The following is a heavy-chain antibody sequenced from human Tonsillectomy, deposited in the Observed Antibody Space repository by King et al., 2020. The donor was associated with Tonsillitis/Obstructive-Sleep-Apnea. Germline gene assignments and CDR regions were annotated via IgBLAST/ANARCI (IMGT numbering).Heavy chain of an antibody. J-gene: IGHJ4*02. Sequence: VQLVESGGDLVQPGGSLRLSCAASAFTFNKYAMTWVRQAPGQGLEWVSCISDSGVSTYYADSVKGRFTISRDNDWNTLSLQMNSLRAEDTAVYYCARVVYETNAHKLDYWGQGALVTVSS. CDR1: AFTFNKYA. CDR3: ARVVYETNAHKLDY. V-gene: IGHV3-23*04. D-gene: IGHD2-8*02. CDR2: ISDSGVST.